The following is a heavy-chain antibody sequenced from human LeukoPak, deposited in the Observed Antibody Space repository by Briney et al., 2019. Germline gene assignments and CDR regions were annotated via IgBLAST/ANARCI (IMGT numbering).Heavy chain of an antibody. CDR1: GYSFTNYW. V-gene: IGHV5-51*01. CDR3: ARSRAETVPVWGSYRHHDAFDI. CDR2: IYPGDSDT. J-gene: IGHJ3*02. Sequence: GESLKISCKGSGYSFTNYWIGWVRQMPGKGLEWMGIIYPGDSDTTYKPSFQGQVTISADKSISTAYLQWSSLKASDTAMYYCARSRAETVPVWGSYRHHDAFDIWGQGTMVTVSS. D-gene: IGHD3-16*02.